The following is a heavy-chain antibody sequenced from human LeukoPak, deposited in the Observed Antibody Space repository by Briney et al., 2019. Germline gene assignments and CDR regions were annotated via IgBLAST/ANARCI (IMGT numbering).Heavy chain of an antibody. J-gene: IGHJ4*02. D-gene: IGHD5-12*01. V-gene: IGHV3-23*01. CDR1: GFTFSSYA. Sequence: GGSLRLSCAASGFTFSSYAMSWVRQAPGKGLEWVSAISGSGGSTYYAASVKGRFTISRDNSKNTLYLQMNSLRAEDTAVYYCAKARIYSGYDYALFDYWGQGTLVTVSS. CDR3: AKARIYSGYDYALFDY. CDR2: ISGSGGST.